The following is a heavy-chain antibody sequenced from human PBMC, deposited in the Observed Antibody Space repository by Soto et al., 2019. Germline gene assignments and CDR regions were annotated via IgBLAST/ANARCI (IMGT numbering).Heavy chain of an antibody. V-gene: IGHV4-31*03. Sequence: SETLSLTGTVSGGSISSGGYYWSWIRQHPGKGLEWIGYIYYSGSTYYNPSLKSRVTISVDTSKNQFSLKLSSVTAADTAVYYCARGLRYYDILTGYPARWFDPWGQRTPVPVSS. CDR3: ARGLRYYDILTGYPARWFDP. CDR1: GGSISSGGYY. J-gene: IGHJ5*02. D-gene: IGHD3-9*01. CDR2: IYYSGST.